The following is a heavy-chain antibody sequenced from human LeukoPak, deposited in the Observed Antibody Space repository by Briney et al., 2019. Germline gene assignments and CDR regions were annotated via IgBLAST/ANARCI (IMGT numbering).Heavy chain of an antibody. D-gene: IGHD6-13*01. CDR2: IYYSGST. J-gene: IGHJ6*03. CDR3: ARVGHSSSWSIYYYMDV. V-gene: IGHV4-59*01. Sequence: SETLSLTCTVSGGSISSYYWSWIRQPPGKGLEWIGYIYYSGSTNYNPSLKSRVTISVDTSKNQFSLKLSSVTAADTAVYYCARVGHSSSWSIYYYMDVWGKGTTVTVSS. CDR1: GGSISSYY.